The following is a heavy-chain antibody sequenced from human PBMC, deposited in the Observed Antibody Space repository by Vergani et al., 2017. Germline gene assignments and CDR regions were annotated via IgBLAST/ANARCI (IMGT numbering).Heavy chain of an antibody. J-gene: IGHJ5*02. D-gene: IGHD3/OR15-3a*01. CDR3: ARGEARTDWLDH. CDR2: IYGSGNI. CDR1: GISVSSTAFY. V-gene: IGHV4-61*02. Sequence: QVQLQESGPGLVKPSQTLSLTCSVSGISVSSTAFYWNWIRQPAGKGLEWIGRIYGSGNINYNPSLGSRVTISRDTSKNQLSLKVPSVTAADTAVYYCARGEARTDWLDHWGQGTQVIVSS.